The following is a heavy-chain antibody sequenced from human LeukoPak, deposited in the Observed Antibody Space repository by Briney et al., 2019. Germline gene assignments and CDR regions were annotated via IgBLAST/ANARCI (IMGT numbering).Heavy chain of an antibody. Sequence: SVKVSCKASGGTFSSYTISWVRQAPGQGLEWMGRIIPILGIANYAQKFQGRVTITADESTSTAYMELSSLRSEDTAVYYCARGPAAAGYYYYYYGMDVWGKGTTVTVSS. CDR2: IIPILGIA. CDR3: ARGPAAAGYYYYYYGMDV. D-gene: IGHD6-13*01. CDR1: GGTFSSYT. J-gene: IGHJ6*04. V-gene: IGHV1-69*02.